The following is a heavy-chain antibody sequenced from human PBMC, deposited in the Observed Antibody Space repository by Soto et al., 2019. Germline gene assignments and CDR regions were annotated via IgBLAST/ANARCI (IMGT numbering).Heavy chain of an antibody. CDR3: ARVGIAPYYYYYYMDV. Sequence: ASSEVSCKASGYTFTSYGISWVRQAPGQGLEWMGWISAYNGNTNYAQKLQGRVTMTTDTSTSTAYMELRSLRSDDTAVYYCARVGIAPYYYYYYMDVWGKGTTVTVSS. J-gene: IGHJ6*03. V-gene: IGHV1-18*01. D-gene: IGHD3-10*01. CDR2: ISAYNGNT. CDR1: GYTFTSYG.